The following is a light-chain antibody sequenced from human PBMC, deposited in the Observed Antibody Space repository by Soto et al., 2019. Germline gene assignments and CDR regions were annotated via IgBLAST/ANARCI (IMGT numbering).Light chain of an antibody. V-gene: IGKV3-15*01. CDR3: QQYHSWPPLT. CDR2: GVS. CDR1: QSVSPY. Sequence: EVVMTQSPATLSVSPGDRATLSCRASQSVSPYLAWYQQKPGQAPRLLIYGVSTRATAIPARFSGSGSGTEFTLTISSLQSDDVATYYCQQYHSWPPLTFGGGTKVEIK. J-gene: IGKJ4*01.